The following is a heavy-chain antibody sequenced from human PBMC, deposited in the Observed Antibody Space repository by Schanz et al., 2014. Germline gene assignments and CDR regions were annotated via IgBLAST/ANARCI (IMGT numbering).Heavy chain of an antibody. D-gene: IGHD3-10*01. Sequence: EVQLLESGGGLVQPGGSLRLSCAASGFTFSTYAMAWVRQAPGKGLEWASSINTGGDSTYYADSVKGRFTISRDNSRDTVYLQMNILRADDTAMYYCARWFLIRGVILDSWGQGTLVTVSS. V-gene: IGHV3-23*01. CDR1: GFTFSTYA. J-gene: IGHJ4*02. CDR2: INTGGDST. CDR3: ARWFLIRGVILDS.